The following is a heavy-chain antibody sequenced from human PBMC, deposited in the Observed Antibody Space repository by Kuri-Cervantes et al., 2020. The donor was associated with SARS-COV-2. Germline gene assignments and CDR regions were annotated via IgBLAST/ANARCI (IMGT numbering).Heavy chain of an antibody. Sequence: GSLRLSCAVYGGSFSGYYWNWIRQLPGKGLEWNGKINHRGSTNNLSIRSRVSVSLDTSKKQFSLKLSSVTAADTAVYYCARGRRYGGNLGRYYYCNYMDVWGKGTTVTVSS. V-gene: IGHV4-34*01. CDR1: GGSFSGYY. D-gene: IGHD4-23*01. J-gene: IGHJ6*03. CDR3: ARGRRYGGNLGRYYYCNYMDV. CDR2: INHRGST.